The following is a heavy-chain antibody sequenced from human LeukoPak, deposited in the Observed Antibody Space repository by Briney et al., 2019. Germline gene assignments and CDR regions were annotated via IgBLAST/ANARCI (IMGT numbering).Heavy chain of an antibody. CDR2: IREDGSEK. CDR3: ARVDRFGESTHYFDD. CDR1: EFTFSDYW. Sequence: PGGSPRLSCATSEFTFSDYWMSWVRQAPGKGLEWVANIREDGSEKYYVDSVEGRFTISRDNAKNSVHLQMNSLRVEDTAVYYCARVDRFGESTHYFDDWGQGTLVTVSS. V-gene: IGHV3-7*01. J-gene: IGHJ4*02. D-gene: IGHD3-10*01.